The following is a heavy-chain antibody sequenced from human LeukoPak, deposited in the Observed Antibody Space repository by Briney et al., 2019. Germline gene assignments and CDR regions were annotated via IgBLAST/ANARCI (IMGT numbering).Heavy chain of an antibody. J-gene: IGHJ6*02. D-gene: IGHD2-2*01. CDR3: ARGCSSTSCSQPPSYYYYGMDV. V-gene: IGHV4-34*01. CDR1: GGSFSGYY. Sequence: SETLSLTCAVYGGSFSGYYWSWIRQPPGKGLEWIGEINHSGSTNYNPSLKSRVTISVDTSKNQFSLKPSSVTAADTAVYYCARGCSSTSCSQPPSYYYYGMDVWGQGTTVTVSS. CDR2: INHSGST.